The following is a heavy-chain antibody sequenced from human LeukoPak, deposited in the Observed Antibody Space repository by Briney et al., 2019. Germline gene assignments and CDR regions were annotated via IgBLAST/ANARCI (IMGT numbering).Heavy chain of an antibody. Sequence: ASVKLSCKASGYTFTGYYMHWVRQAPGQGLEWMGWINPNSGGTNYAQKFQGRVTMTRDTSISTAYMELSRLRSDDTAVYYCARDLSGSPGLAFDIWGQGTIVTVSS. V-gene: IGHV1-2*02. CDR3: ARDLSGSPGLAFDI. J-gene: IGHJ3*02. CDR2: INPNSGGT. D-gene: IGHD1-26*01. CDR1: GYTFTGYY.